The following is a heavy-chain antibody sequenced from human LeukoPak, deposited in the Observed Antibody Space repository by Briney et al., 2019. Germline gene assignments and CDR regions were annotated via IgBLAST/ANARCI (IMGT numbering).Heavy chain of an antibody. CDR3: ASSFMSSGWYLTDYFDY. CDR2: ISAYDGNT. J-gene: IGHJ4*02. V-gene: IGHV1-18*01. D-gene: IGHD6-19*01. Sequence: ASVKVSCKASGYTFTSYGISWVRQAPGQGLEWMGWISAYDGNTNYAQKLQGRVTMTTDTSTSTAYMELRSLRSDDTAVYYCASSFMSSGWYLTDYFDYWGQGTLVTVSS. CDR1: GYTFTSYG.